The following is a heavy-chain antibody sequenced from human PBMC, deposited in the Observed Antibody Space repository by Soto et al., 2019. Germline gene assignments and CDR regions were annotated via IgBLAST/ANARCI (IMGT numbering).Heavy chain of an antibody. J-gene: IGHJ6*03. CDR1: GYTFTSYD. D-gene: IGHD6-13*01. V-gene: IGHV1-8*01. CDR3: ARGAGYSSSWYYYYYYMDV. Sequence: QVQLVQSGAEVKKPGASVKVSCKASGYTFTSYDITWVRQATGQGLEWMGWMNPNSGNTGYAQKFQGRVTMTRNTSISTAYMELSSLRSDDTAVYYCARGAGYSSSWYYYYYYMDVWGKGTTVTVSS. CDR2: MNPNSGNT.